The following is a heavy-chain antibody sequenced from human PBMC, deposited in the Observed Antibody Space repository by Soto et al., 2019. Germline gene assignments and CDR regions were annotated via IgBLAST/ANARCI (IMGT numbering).Heavy chain of an antibody. D-gene: IGHD6-19*01. CDR3: ARKPSSGWYYFDY. J-gene: IGHJ4*02. CDR2: IFSNDEK. Sequence: QVTLKESGPVLVKPTETRTLTCTVSGFSLSNARMGVSWIRQPPGKALEWLAHIFSNDEKSYSTSRKSRLTISKDTPKSQVVPTMTNMDPVDTATYYCARKPSSGWYYFDYWGQGTLVTVSS. V-gene: IGHV2-26*01. CDR1: GFSLSNARMG.